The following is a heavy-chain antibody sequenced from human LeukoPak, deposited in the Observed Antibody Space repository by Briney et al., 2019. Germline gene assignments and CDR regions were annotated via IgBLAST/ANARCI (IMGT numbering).Heavy chain of an antibody. D-gene: IGHD3-3*01. CDR1: GGTFSSYA. CDR3: AGSYYDFWSGYYTSWFDP. CDR2: IIPILGIA. V-gene: IGHV1-69*04. Sequence: ASVKVSCKASGGTFSSYAISWVRQAPGQGLEWMGRIIPILGIANYAQKFQGRVTMTRNTSISTAYMELSSLRSEDTAVYYCAGSYYDFWSGYYTSWFDPWGQGTLVTVSS. J-gene: IGHJ5*02.